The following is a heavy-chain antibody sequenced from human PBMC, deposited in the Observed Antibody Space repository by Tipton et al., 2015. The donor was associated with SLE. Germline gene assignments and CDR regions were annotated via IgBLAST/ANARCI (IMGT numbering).Heavy chain of an antibody. CDR3: ARVRRDSSSWGLDY. J-gene: IGHJ4*02. CDR2: INHSGGT. Sequence: TLSLTCAVYGGSFSGYYWSWIRQPPGKGLEWIGEINHSGGTNYNPSLKSRVTISVDTSKNRFSLNLSSVTAADTAVYYCARVRRDSSSWGLDYWGQGTLITVSS. V-gene: IGHV4-34*01. CDR1: GGSFSGYY. D-gene: IGHD6-13*01.